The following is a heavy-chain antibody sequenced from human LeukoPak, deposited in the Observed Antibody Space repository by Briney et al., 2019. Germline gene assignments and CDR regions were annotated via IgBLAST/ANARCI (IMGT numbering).Heavy chain of an antibody. CDR3: AGLEGRYSTDWFYFFDY. D-gene: IGHD6-19*01. CDR1: GGSISSNTW. CDR2: IYHSGST. Sequence: SETLSLTCAVSGGSISSNTWWSWVRQPPGQGLEWIGEIYHSGSTKYNPSLKSRVSMSVDKSKNQFFLNLSSVTAADTAVYYCAGLEGRYSTDWFYFFDYWGQGALVTVSS. V-gene: IGHV4-4*02. J-gene: IGHJ4*02.